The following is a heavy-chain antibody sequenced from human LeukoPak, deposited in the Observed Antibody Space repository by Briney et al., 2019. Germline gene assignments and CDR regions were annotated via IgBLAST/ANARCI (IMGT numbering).Heavy chain of an antibody. V-gene: IGHV3-7*01. CDR3: ARGSYYYDSSGSYAFDI. CDR2: IKQDGSEK. Sequence: GGSLRLSCAASGFTFSSYWMSWVRQAPGKGLEWVANIKQDGSEKYYVDSVKGRFTISRDNAKNSLYLQMNSLRAEDTAVYYCARGSYYYDSSGSYAFDIWGQGTMVTVSS. D-gene: IGHD3-22*01. CDR1: GFTFSSYW. J-gene: IGHJ3*02.